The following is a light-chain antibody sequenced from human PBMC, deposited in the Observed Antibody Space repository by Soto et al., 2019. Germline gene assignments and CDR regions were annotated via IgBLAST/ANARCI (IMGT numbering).Light chain of an antibody. CDR1: QGISSY. CDR3: QHLNSYTIT. Sequence: DIQLTQSPSFLSASVGDRVTITCRARQGISSYLALYQQKPGKAPKLLVYAASTWQRRVPSRFSGSGSGTDFTLTIRSLQPEDFATYYPQHLNSYTITVGRGTRLEV. V-gene: IGKV1-9*01. J-gene: IGKJ5*01. CDR2: AAS.